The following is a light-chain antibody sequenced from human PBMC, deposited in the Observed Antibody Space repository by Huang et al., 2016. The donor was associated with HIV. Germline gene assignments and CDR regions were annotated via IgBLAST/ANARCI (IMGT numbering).Light chain of an antibody. V-gene: IGKV2-40*01. CDR1: QSLLDSDDGNTD. CDR3: MQHIHSYT. Sequence: DIVMTQTPLSLPVTPGEPASISCRSSQSLLDSDDGNTDLDCYLQKPGQSPRLLIYSLFIRAAGVPDRFSGSGSGTNFTLKISRVEAEDVGVYYCMQHIHSYTFGQGTTLEIK. J-gene: IGKJ2*01. CDR2: SLF.